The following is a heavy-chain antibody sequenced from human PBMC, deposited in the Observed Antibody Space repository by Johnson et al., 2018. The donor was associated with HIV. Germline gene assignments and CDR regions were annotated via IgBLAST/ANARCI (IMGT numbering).Heavy chain of an antibody. J-gene: IGHJ3*02. Sequence: QVQLVESGGGVVQPGRSLRLSCAASGFTFSSYAMHWVRQAPGKGLEWVAVISYDGRNKYYADSVKGRFTISRDNSRKTRFLQRNSLRVEDTAAYYCARGVKQQLSVVDAFGIWGQGTMVTVSS. CDR3: ARGVKQQLSVVDAFGI. D-gene: IGHD6-13*01. V-gene: IGHV3-30*04. CDR1: GFTFSSYA. CDR2: ISYDGRNK.